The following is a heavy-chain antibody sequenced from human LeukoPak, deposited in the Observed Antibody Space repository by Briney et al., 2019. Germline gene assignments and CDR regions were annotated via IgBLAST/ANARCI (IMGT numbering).Heavy chain of an antibody. V-gene: IGHV3-21*01. J-gene: IGHJ4*02. D-gene: IGHD2-2*01. CDR3: AREVYCSSTSCFDY. Sequence: PGGSLRLSCAVSGFTFSSYSMNWVRQAPGKGLEWVSSISSSSSYIYYADSVKGRFTISRDNAKNSLYLQMNSLRAEDTAVYYCAREVYCSSTSCFDYWGQGTLVTVSS. CDR1: GFTFSSYS. CDR2: ISSSSSYI.